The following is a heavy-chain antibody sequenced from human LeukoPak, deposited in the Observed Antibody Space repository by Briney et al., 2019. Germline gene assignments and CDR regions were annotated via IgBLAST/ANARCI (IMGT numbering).Heavy chain of an antibody. CDR3: ARVVTKYGGPRNYWYFDL. Sequence: ASVKVSCKASGYTFTDYYIHWVRQAPGQGLEWMGWINPNSGGTNYAQRFQGRVTVTRDTSISTAYMELSRLRSDDTAVYYCARVVTKYGGPRNYWYFDLWGRGTLVTVSS. J-gene: IGHJ2*01. CDR1: GYTFTDYY. CDR2: INPNSGGT. V-gene: IGHV1-2*02. D-gene: IGHD4-23*01.